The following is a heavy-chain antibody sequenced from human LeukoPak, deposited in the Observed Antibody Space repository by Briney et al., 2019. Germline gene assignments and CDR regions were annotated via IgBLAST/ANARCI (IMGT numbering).Heavy chain of an antibody. D-gene: IGHD1-1*01. V-gene: IGHV3-48*01. CDR3: AADDYDAFDI. CDR1: GFTFSSYS. CDR2: ISSSSSII. J-gene: IGHJ3*02. Sequence: GGSLRLSCAASGFTFSSYSMNWVRQTPGKGLEWVSNISSSSSIIYYADSVKGRFTISRDNAKNSLYLQMNSLRAEDTAVYYCAADDYDAFDIWGQGTMVTVSS.